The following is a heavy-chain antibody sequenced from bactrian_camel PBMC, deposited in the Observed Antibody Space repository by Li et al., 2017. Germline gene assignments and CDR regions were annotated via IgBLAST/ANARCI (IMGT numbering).Heavy chain of an antibody. CDR3: AAASRRAMGWDRWIDDQYDY. Sequence: HVQLVESGGGSVQPRGSLRLSCVASEGYYSMAWFRQAPGKEREKVAHLDNDGTTWYADFVKGRFSISQNNAKNTLYLQMNNLQPQDSAMYYCAAASRRAMGWDRWIDDQYDYWGQGTQVTVS. CDR2: LDNDGTT. D-gene: IGHD3*01. J-gene: IGHJ4*01. CDR1: EGYYS. V-gene: IGHV3S55*01.